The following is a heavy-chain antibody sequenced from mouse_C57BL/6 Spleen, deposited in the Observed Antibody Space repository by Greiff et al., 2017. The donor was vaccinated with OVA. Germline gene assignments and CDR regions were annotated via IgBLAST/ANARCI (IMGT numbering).Heavy chain of an antibody. CDR2: IYPGSGNT. Sequence: QVQLQQSGPELVKPGASVKISCKASGYSFTSYYIHWVKQRPGQGLEWIGWIYPGSGNTKYNEKFKGKATLTADTSSSTAYMQLSSLTSEDSAVYYCAKDYYSYFDHWGQGTTPKGSS. CDR1: GYSFTSYY. CDR3: AKDYYSYFDH. D-gene: IGHD2-1*01. J-gene: IGHJ2*01. V-gene: IGHV1-66*01.